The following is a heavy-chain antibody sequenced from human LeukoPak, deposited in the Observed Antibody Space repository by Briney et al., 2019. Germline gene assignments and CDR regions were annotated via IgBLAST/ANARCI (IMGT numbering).Heavy chain of an antibody. CDR2: IHQDGSET. Sequence: GGSLRLSCAASGFNFNDYWMSWVRQAPGRGMEWVANIHQDGSETKYVDSVKGRFTISRDNAKNSVYLQMNSLRAEDTAVYYCAGDSWNMNFDYWGRGTLVTVSS. D-gene: IGHD1/OR15-1a*01. V-gene: IGHV3-7*01. CDR3: AGDSWNMNFDY. CDR1: GFNFNDYW. J-gene: IGHJ4*02.